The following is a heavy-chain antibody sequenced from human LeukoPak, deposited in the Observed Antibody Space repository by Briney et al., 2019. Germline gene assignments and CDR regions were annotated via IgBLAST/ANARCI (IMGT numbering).Heavy chain of an antibody. CDR3: ATNAGGISAFFDI. J-gene: IGHJ3*02. D-gene: IGHD2-8*02. V-gene: IGHV1-69-2*01. CDR1: GYTFTDYY. Sequence: ASVKISCKVSGYTFTDYYMHWVQQAPGKGLEWMGLVDPEDRETIYAEKFQGRVTITADTSTDTAYMELSSLRSEDTAVYYCATNAGGISAFFDIWGQGTMVTVSS. CDR2: VDPEDRET.